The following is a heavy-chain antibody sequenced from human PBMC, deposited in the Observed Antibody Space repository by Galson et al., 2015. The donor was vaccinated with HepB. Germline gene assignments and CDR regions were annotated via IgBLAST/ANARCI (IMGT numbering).Heavy chain of an antibody. Sequence: SLRLSCAASGFTFSSYSMNWVRQAPGKGLEWVSYISSSSSTIYYADSVKGRFTISRDNAKNSLYLQMNSLRAEDTAVYYCARDRWLGAAAGFDYWGQGTLVTVSS. V-gene: IGHV3-48*01. CDR2: ISSSSSTI. CDR3: ARDRWLGAAAGFDY. D-gene: IGHD6-13*01. CDR1: GFTFSSYS. J-gene: IGHJ4*02.